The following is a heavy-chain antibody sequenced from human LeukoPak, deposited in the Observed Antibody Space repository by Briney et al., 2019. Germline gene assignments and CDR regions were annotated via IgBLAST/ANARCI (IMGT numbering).Heavy chain of an antibody. Sequence: GGSLRLSCAASGFTFSSYGMHWVRQAPGKGLEWVAVISYDGSKKYYADSVKGRFTISRDNSKNTLYLQMNSLRAEDTAVYYCAKEGIAVAGEGYFDYWGQGTLVTVSS. CDR1: GFTFSSYG. V-gene: IGHV3-30*18. J-gene: IGHJ4*02. CDR3: AKEGIAVAGEGYFDY. CDR2: ISYDGSKK. D-gene: IGHD6-19*01.